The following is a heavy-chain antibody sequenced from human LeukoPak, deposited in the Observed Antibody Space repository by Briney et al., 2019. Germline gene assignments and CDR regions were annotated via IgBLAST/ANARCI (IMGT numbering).Heavy chain of an antibody. J-gene: IGHJ4*02. Sequence: SVKVSCKASGGTFSSYAISWVRQAPGQGLEWMGGIIPIFGTANYAQKFQGRVTITADESTSTAYMELSSLRSEDTAVYYCARGPGYCTDDVCHMGYGYWGQGTLVTVSS. CDR3: ARGPGYCTDDVCHMGYGY. CDR2: IIPIFGTA. V-gene: IGHV1-69*13. D-gene: IGHD2-8*01. CDR1: GGTFSSYA.